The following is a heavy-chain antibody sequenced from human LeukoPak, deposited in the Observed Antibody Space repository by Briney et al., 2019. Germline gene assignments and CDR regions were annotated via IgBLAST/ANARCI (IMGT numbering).Heavy chain of an antibody. CDR2: IYYSGST. Sequence: PSQTLSLTCTVSGGSISSGDYYWSWIRQPPGKGLEWIGYIYYSGSTYYNPSLKSRVTISVDTSKNQFSLKLSSVTAADTAVYYCARAVGIVGATFDYWGQGTLVTVSS. D-gene: IGHD1-26*01. V-gene: IGHV4-30-4*01. CDR1: GGSISSGDYY. J-gene: IGHJ4*02. CDR3: ARAVGIVGATFDY.